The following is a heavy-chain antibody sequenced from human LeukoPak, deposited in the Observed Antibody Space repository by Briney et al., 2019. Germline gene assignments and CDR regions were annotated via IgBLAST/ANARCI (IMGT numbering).Heavy chain of an antibody. Sequence: PSETLSLTCAVYGGSFSGYYWSWIRQPPGKGLEWIGEINHSGSTNYNPSLKSRVTISVDTSKNQFSLKLSSVTAADTAVYYCETYSWNAHVNLWGQGTLVTVSS. CDR3: ETYSWNAHVNL. V-gene: IGHV4-34*01. CDR2: INHSGST. J-gene: IGHJ4*02. CDR1: GGSFSGYY. D-gene: IGHD1-1*01.